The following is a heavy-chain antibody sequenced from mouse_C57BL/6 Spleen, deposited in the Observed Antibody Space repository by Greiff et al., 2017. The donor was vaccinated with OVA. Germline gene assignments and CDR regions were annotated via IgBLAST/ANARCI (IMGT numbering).Heavy chain of an antibody. Sequence: EVKLQESGGGLVQPGGSMKLSCAASGFTFSDAWMDWVRQSPEKGLEWVAEIRNKANNHATYYAESVKGRFTISRDDSKSSVYLQMNSLRAEDTGIYYCTRTGTLYYAMDYWGQGTSVTVSS. CDR3: TRTGTLYYAMDY. V-gene: IGHV6-6*01. CDR2: IRNKANNHAT. CDR1: GFTFSDAW. D-gene: IGHD4-1*01. J-gene: IGHJ4*01.